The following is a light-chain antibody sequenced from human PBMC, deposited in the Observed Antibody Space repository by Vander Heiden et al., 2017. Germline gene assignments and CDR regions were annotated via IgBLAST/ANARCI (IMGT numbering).Light chain of an antibody. V-gene: IGLV2-14*03. CDR2: DVS. Sequence: QSALPQPASVSGSPGQSITITCTGTSSHVGRYDYVSWYQQPPDKAPKLIIYDVSHRPSGISTRFSGSKSGNTASLTISGLQADDEADYYCSSYTSNSPYVFGTGTKVTVL. CDR1: SSHVGRYDY. CDR3: SSYTSNSPYV. J-gene: IGLJ1*01.